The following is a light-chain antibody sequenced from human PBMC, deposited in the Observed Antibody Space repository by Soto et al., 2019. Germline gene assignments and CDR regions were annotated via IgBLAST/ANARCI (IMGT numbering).Light chain of an antibody. CDR1: RRINNY. CDR2: ATS. J-gene: IGKJ1*01. Sequence: IQMTQSPSSVSASVGDRVTITCRASRRINNYFAWYQHKPGKAPRLLIYATSELQSGVPSRFSGSGSGTDLTLTISSLQPEDFATYYCQQGNTFPWTFGQGTKVELK. V-gene: IGKV1D-12*01. CDR3: QQGNTFPWT.